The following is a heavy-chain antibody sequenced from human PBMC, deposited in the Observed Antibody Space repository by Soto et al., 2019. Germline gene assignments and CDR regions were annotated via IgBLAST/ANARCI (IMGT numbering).Heavy chain of an antibody. V-gene: IGHV4-39*01. CDR2: IYYSGST. J-gene: IGHJ6*03. CDR3: ARLGTVTLHRTVYYYYYYMDV. D-gene: IGHD4-4*01. CDR1: GGSISSSSYY. Sequence: SETLSLTCTVSGGSISSSSYYWGWIRQPPGKGLEWIGSIYYSGSTYYNPSLKSRVTISVDTSKNQFSLKLSSVTAADTAVYYCARLGTVTLHRTVYYYYYYMDVWGKGTTVTVSS.